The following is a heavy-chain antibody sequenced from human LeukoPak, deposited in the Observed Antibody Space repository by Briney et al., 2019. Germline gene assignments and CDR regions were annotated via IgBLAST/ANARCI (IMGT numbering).Heavy chain of an antibody. CDR2: VTSNGGST. V-gene: IGHV3-64*04. CDR1: GFIFSSFA. J-gene: IGHJ4*02. Sequence: GGSLRLSCSASGFIFSSFAMHWVRQAPGKGLEYVSTVTSNGGSTYYADSVKGRFTISRDNSKNTLYLQMNSLGAEDTAVYYCAKRPYYDSSAYSSGEFDYWGQGTLVTVSS. D-gene: IGHD3-22*01. CDR3: AKRPYYDSSAYSSGEFDY.